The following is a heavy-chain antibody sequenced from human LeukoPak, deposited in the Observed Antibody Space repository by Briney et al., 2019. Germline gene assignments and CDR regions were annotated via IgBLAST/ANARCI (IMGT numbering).Heavy chain of an antibody. CDR1: GFTVSSNY. D-gene: IGHD4-11*01. Sequence: QPGGSLRLSCAASGFTVSSNYMSWVRQAPGKGLEWVSVIYSGGSTYYADSVKGRFTISRDNSKNTLYLQMNSLRAEDTAVYYCARGGTVANYLFGYWGQGTLVTVSS. V-gene: IGHV3-53*01. J-gene: IGHJ4*02. CDR2: IYSGGST. CDR3: ARGGTVANYLFGY.